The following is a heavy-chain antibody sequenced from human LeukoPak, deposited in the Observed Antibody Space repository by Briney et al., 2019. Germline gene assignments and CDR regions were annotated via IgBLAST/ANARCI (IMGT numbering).Heavy chain of an antibody. V-gene: IGHV4-34*01. CDR3: VRDRELTY. J-gene: IGHJ4*02. CDR2: INHSGST. Sequence: SETLSLTCAVYGGSFSGYYWSWIRQPPGKGLEWIGEINHSGSTNYNPSLKSRVTISVDTSKNQFSLRLSSVIAADTAVYFCVRDRELTYWGQGTLVTVSS. CDR1: GGSFSGYY. D-gene: IGHD3-10*01.